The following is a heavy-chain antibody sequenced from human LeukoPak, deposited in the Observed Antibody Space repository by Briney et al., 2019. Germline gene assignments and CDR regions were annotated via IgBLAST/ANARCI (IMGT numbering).Heavy chain of an antibody. CDR1: GGTFSSYA. Sequence: ASVKVSCKASGGTFSSYAISWVRQAPGQGPEWMGGIIPIFGTANYAQKFQGRVTITADESTSTAYMELSSLRSEDTAVYYCARRYQDYRNRYYGTDVWGQGTTVTVSS. J-gene: IGHJ6*02. V-gene: IGHV1-69*13. CDR2: IIPIFGTA. CDR3: ARRYQDYRNRYYGTDV. D-gene: IGHD4-11*01.